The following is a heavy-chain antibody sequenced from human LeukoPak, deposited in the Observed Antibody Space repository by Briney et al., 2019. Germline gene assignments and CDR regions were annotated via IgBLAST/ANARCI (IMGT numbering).Heavy chain of an antibody. CDR1: GFSLISYG. Sequence: PGGSLRLSCAAPGFSLISYGMHWVRQAPGKGLEGGGVISDDGRRKDYADSVKGRFTISRDNSKDTLYLQMNSLRAEDTAVYYCAKRPSDYGDYVSYFDYWGQGTLVTVSS. CDR2: ISDDGRRK. CDR3: AKRPSDYGDYVSYFDY. J-gene: IGHJ4*02. V-gene: IGHV3-30*18. D-gene: IGHD4-17*01.